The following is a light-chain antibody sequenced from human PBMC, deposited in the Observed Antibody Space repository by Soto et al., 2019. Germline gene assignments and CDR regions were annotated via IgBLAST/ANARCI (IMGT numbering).Light chain of an antibody. CDR1: QIVTSSQ. J-gene: IGKJ5*01. Sequence: EIVLTQSPGTLSLSPGEGVTLSCRACQIVTSSQLGWYPQKPGHFPWVVFCGACGRVLGLPYRFICSRSGTHCTRTSYRLDPEDFSVYSLQLYTNWPPNTIGQGTRRQIK. CDR3: QLYTNWPPNT. CDR2: GAC. V-gene: IGKV3-20*01.